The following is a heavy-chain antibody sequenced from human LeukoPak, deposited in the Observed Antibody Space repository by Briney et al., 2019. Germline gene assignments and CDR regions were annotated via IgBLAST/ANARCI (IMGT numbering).Heavy chain of an antibody. V-gene: IGHV3-7*03. D-gene: IGHD5-24*01. Sequence: GGSLRLSCAASGFTFSSNWMSWVRLAPGKGLEWVANIKEDGTETYYVDSVKGRFTISRDNAKNSLYLQMNSLRVEDTAVYYCAKEGRSLQTYWGQGTLVTVSS. CDR2: IKEDGTET. CDR3: AKEGRSLQTY. CDR1: GFTFSSNW. J-gene: IGHJ4*02.